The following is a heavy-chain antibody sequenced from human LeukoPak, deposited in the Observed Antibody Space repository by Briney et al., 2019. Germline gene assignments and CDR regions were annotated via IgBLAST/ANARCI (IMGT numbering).Heavy chain of an antibody. D-gene: IGHD6-13*01. V-gene: IGHV1-2*02. CDR3: ARAVAAAGTGAEYFQH. Sequence: ASVKVSCKASGYTFTGYYMHWVRQAPGQGLEWMGWINPNSGGTNYAQKFQGRVTMTRDTSISTAYMELSRLRSDDTAVYYCARAVAAAGTGAEYFQHWGQGTLVTVSS. J-gene: IGHJ1*01. CDR1: GYTFTGYY. CDR2: INPNSGGT.